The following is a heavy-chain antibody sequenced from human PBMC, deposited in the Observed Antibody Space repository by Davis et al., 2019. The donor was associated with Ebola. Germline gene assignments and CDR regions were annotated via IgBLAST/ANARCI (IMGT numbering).Heavy chain of an antibody. CDR3: ARHFSSGTYPLEY. Sequence: MPSETLSLTCTVSGGSISSYYWSWVRQPPGKGLEYLGWIHSSGGTKYNPSLGSRIAFSADTSKKQFYLKLSSVTAADTAVYYRARHFSSGTYPLEYWGPGTLVTVSS. V-gene: IGHV4-59*01. J-gene: IGHJ4*02. D-gene: IGHD3-10*01. CDR2: IHSSGGT. CDR1: GGSISSYY.